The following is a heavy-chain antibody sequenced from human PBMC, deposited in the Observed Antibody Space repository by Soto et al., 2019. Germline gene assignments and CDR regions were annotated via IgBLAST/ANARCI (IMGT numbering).Heavy chain of an antibody. D-gene: IGHD1-26*01. J-gene: IGHJ4*02. V-gene: IGHV3-74*01. CDR3: ARGVLGSDDY. Sequence: GGSLRLSCVASGFTFRSYWMHWVRQAPGKGLVWVSRINSDGSITNYADSVKGRFTISRDNAKNTLSLQMNSLRAEDTAVYYCARGVLGSDDYWGQGTLVTVSS. CDR2: INSDGSIT. CDR1: GFTFRSYW.